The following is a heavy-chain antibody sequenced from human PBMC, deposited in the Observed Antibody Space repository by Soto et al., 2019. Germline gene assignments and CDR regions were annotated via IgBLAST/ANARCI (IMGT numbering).Heavy chain of an antibody. Sequence: EVQVLESGGGLVQPGGSLRLSCAATGFTFSDFAMSWVRQAPGKGLEWVSRIYGGGNGPHYADSVKGRVTISRDNSKNTLYLQMNSLRAEDTAVYYCAIMEEMVPWAYSFDYWGQGTLVTVSS. CDR2: IYGGGNGP. V-gene: IGHV3-23*01. CDR3: AIMEEMVPWAYSFDY. J-gene: IGHJ4*02. CDR1: GFTFSDFA. D-gene: IGHD3-10*01.